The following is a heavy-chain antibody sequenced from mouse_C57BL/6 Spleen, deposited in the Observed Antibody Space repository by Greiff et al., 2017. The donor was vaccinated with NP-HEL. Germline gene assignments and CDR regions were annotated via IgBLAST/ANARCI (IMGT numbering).Heavy chain of an antibody. D-gene: IGHD2-4*01. CDR3: ARIYDYDYFDY. V-gene: IGHV5-17*01. J-gene: IGHJ2*01. CDR1: GFTFSDYG. CDR2: ISSGSSTI. Sequence: DVHLVESGGGLVKPGGSLKLSCAASGFTFSDYGMHWVRQAPEKGLEWVAYISSGSSTIYYADTVKGRFTISRDNAKNTLFLQMTSLRSEDTAMYYCARIYDYDYFDYWGQGTTLTVSS.